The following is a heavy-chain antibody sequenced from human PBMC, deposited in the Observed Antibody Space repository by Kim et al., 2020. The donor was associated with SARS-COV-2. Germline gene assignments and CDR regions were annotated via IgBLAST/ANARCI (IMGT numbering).Heavy chain of an antibody. CDR3: ARVSYSYGLSFDY. Sequence: YNPSLKSRVTISVDTSKNQFSLKLSSVTAADTAVYYCARVSYSYGLSFDYWGQGTLVTVSS. D-gene: IGHD5-18*01. V-gene: IGHV4-39*07. J-gene: IGHJ4*02.